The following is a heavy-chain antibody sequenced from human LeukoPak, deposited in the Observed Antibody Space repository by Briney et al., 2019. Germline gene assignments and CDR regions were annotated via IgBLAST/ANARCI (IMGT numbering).Heavy chain of an antibody. CDR3: AKGRLAGGSHYLEN. CDR2: ITNGGGST. D-gene: IGHD1-26*01. Sequence: GGSLRLSCAASGFTFSSYAMSWVRQAPGKGLEWVSAITNGGGSTYYADSVKGRFTSSRDNSKNTLYLQMNSQRVEDTAVYYCAKGRLAGGSHYLENWGQGTLVTVSS. V-gene: IGHV3-23*01. J-gene: IGHJ4*02. CDR1: GFTFSSYA.